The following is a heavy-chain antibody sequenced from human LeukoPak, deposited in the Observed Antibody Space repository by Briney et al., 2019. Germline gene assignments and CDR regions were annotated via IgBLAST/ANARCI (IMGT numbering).Heavy chain of an antibody. CDR1: GFGLSVLS. D-gene: IGHD3-10*01. V-gene: IGHV1-24*01. CDR2: IRPETGEP. CDR3: STDSGRSYFYFDF. Sequence: DASVKVSCKISGFGLSVLSIHWMRQAPGKGLEWVGGIRPETGEPIFAQKFRGRVTITEDTFTDTGYLELRGLTSEDTAVYYCSTDSGRSYFYFDFWGQGTLVTVSS. J-gene: IGHJ4*02.